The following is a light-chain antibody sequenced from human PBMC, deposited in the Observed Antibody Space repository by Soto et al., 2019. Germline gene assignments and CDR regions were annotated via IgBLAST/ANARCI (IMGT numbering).Light chain of an antibody. V-gene: IGLV2-14*01. CDR3: SSITSSSTFV. J-gene: IGLJ1*01. CDR2: DVS. Sequence: QSALAQPASVSGSPGQSITISCTGTSSDVGRYNYVSWFQQHPGKAPKLMIFDVSNWPSGVSDRFSGSKSGNTASLTISGLQAEDEADYYFSSITSSSTFVFGTGTKLTVL. CDR1: SSDVGRYNY.